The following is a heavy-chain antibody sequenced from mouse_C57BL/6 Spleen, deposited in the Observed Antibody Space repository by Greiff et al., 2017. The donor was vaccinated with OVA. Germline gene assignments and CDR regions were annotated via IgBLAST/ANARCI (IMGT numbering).Heavy chain of an antibody. CDR2: IYPGDGDT. D-gene: IGHD1-1*01. V-gene: IGHV1-80*01. Sequence: QVQLKESGAELVKPGASVKISCKASGYAFSSYWMNWVKQRPGKGLEWIGQIYPGDGDTNYNGKFKGKATLTADKSSSTAYMQLSSLTSEDSAVYFCARDYYGSSYPLDYWGQGTTLTVSS. J-gene: IGHJ2*01. CDR3: ARDYYGSSYPLDY. CDR1: GYAFSSYW.